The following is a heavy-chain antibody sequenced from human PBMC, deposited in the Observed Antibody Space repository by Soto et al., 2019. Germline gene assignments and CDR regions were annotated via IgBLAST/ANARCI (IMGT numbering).Heavy chain of an antibody. CDR1: GFIFTDAW. J-gene: IGHJ4*02. CDR2: IKSKSDGGTT. D-gene: IGHD3-10*01. CDR3: TTRGCHDY. V-gene: IGHV3-15*07. Sequence: EVQLVESGGGLVKPGVSLRVSCAASGFIFTDAWMNWVRQAPGKGLEWVGRIKSKSDGGTTDYAAPVKGRFTISRDDSKNTLYLQLNSLKTEDTAVYYCTTRGCHDYWGQGNLVTVSS.